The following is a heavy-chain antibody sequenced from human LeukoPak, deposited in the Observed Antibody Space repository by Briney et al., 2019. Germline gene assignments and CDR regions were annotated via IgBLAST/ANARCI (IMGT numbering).Heavy chain of an antibody. CDR1: GFTFSSYG. V-gene: IGHV3-23*01. Sequence: GGSLRLSCAASGFTFSSYGMSWVRQAPGKGLEWVSAISGSGGSTYYADSVKGRFTISRDNSKNTLYLQMNSLRAEDTAVYYCAKDPPRTRAPGDAFDIWGQGTMVTVSS. CDR3: AKDPPRTRAPGDAFDI. CDR2: ISGSGGST. J-gene: IGHJ3*02. D-gene: IGHD1-14*01.